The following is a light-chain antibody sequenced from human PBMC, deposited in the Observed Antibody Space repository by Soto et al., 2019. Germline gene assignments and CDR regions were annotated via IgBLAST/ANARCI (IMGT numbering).Light chain of an antibody. Sequence: DIKVTQWPSTLSAYVGDRVTITCRASQSTSSYLAWYQPKPGKAPKLLIYQASSLENGVPSRFSGSGSGTEFSLTISSLQPDDFATYYCQQYSSHSTFGHGTKVDI. V-gene: IGKV1-5*03. CDR3: QQYSSHST. CDR2: QAS. J-gene: IGKJ1*01. CDR1: QSTSSY.